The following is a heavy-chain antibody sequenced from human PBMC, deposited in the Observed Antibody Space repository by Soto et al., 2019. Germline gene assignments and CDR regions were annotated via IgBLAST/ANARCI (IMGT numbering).Heavy chain of an antibody. CDR1: GDSVSSDNYY. V-gene: IGHV4-61*01. D-gene: IGHD5-18*01. Sequence: KTSETLSLTCTVSGDSVSSDNYYWTWIRQPPGKGLEWIGYIYSSGSTNYNPSLKSRVTISVDTSRNQFSLKLTSVTAADTAVYYCARDIRGYSRAFDYWGQGTLVTVSS. CDR2: IYSSGST. J-gene: IGHJ4*02. CDR3: ARDIRGYSRAFDY.